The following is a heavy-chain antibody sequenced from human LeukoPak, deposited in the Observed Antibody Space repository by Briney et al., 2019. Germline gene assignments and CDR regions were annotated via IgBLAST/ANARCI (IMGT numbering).Heavy chain of an antibody. D-gene: IGHD3-22*01. V-gene: IGHV3-21*01. Sequence: GGSLRLSCAASGFTFSSYSMNWVRQAPGKGLGWVSSISSSSSYIYYADSVKGRFTISRDNAKNSLYLQMNSLRAEDTAVYYCARASFKIVVVIAFDYWGQGTLVTVSS. CDR1: GFTFSSYS. J-gene: IGHJ4*02. CDR2: ISSSSSYI. CDR3: ARASFKIVVVIAFDY.